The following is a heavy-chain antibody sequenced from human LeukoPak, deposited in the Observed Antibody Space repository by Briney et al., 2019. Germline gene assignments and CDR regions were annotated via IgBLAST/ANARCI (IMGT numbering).Heavy chain of an antibody. CDR3: ARDSPHEVVLPAASPPFGY. V-gene: IGHV3-33*01. J-gene: IGHJ4*02. Sequence: PGGSLRLSCAASGFTFSSNGMHWVRQAPRKGLEWVAVIWNDGSNKYYADSVKGRFTISRDNAKSSLYLQMNSLRAEDTAVYYCARDSPHEVVLPAASPPFGYWGQGTLVTVSS. D-gene: IGHD2-2*01. CDR1: GFTFSSNG. CDR2: IWNDGSNK.